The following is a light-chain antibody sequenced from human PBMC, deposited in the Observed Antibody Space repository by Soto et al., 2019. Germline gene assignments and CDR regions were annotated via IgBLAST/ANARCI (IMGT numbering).Light chain of an antibody. CDR1: QSVTSNY. V-gene: IGKV3-20*01. CDR3: QHYLTSLTT. CDR2: GAS. Sequence: EIVLTHSPGTLSLSPGERATLSCGASQSVTSNYLAWYQQKPGQAPRLLIFGASIRVTGIPDRSIGSGSGTDFTLTISRLEPEDFAVYYCQHYLTSLTTFGQGTKVDIK. J-gene: IGKJ1*01.